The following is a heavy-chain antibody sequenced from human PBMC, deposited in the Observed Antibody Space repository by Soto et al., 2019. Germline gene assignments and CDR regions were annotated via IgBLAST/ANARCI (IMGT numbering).Heavy chain of an antibody. CDR2: ISYDGSNK. V-gene: IGHV3-30-3*01. CDR3: ARRDTAMGMDFDY. CDR1: GFTFSSYA. D-gene: IGHD5-18*01. J-gene: IGHJ4*02. Sequence: QVQLVESGGGVAQPGRSLRLSCAASGFTFSSYAMHWVRQAPGKGLEWVAVISYDGSNKYYADSVKGRFTISRDNSKNTLYLQMNSLRAEDTAVYYCARRDTAMGMDFDYWGQGTLVTVSS.